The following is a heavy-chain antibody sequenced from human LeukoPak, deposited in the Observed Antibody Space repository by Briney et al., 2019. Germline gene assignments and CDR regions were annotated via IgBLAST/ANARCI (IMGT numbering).Heavy chain of an antibody. CDR3: ASRPYSSSWVPFDY. J-gene: IGHJ4*02. V-gene: IGHV4-4*07. D-gene: IGHD6-13*01. CDR1: GGSISSYY. CDR2: IYTSGST. Sequence: SETLSLTCTVSGGSISSYYWSWIRQPAGKGLEWIGRIYTSGSTNYNPSLKSRVTMSVDTSKNQFSLKLSSVTAADTAVYYCASRPYSSSWVPFDYWGQGTLVTVSS.